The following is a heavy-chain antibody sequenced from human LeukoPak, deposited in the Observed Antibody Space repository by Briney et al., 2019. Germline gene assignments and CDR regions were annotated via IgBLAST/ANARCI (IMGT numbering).Heavy chain of an antibody. V-gene: IGHV3-21*01. Sequence: GGSLRLSCAASGFTFSSYSMNWARQAPGKGLEWVSSISSSSSYIYYADSVKGRFTISRDNAKNSLYLQMNSLRAEDTAVYYCARGREYGSSWYVYWGQGTLVTVSS. J-gene: IGHJ4*02. CDR3: ARGREYGSSWYVY. CDR2: ISSSSSYI. CDR1: GFTFSSYS. D-gene: IGHD6-13*01.